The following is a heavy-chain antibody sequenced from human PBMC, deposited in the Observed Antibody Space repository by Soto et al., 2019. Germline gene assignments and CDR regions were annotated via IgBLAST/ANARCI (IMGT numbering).Heavy chain of an antibody. Sequence: QVQLVESGGGVVQPGRSLRLSCAASGFTFSSYGMHWVRQAPGKGLEWVAVIWYDGSNKYYADSVKGRFTISRDNSKNTLYLQMDSLRAGDTAVYYCARAGDIVATRGELDYLGQGTLVTVSS. V-gene: IGHV3-33*01. J-gene: IGHJ4*02. CDR3: ARAGDIVATRGELDY. CDR1: GFTFSSYG. CDR2: IWYDGSNK. D-gene: IGHD5-12*01.